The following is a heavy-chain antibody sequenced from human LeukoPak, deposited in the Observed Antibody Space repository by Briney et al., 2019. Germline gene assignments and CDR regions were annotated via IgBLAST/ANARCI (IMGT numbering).Heavy chain of an antibody. CDR3: ARDRLAIQLWLRIFDY. Sequence: PGGSLRLSCAASGFTFSSYWMSWVRQAPGKGLEWVANIKQDGSEKYYVDSVKGRFTISRDNAKNSLYPQMNSLRAEDTAVYYCARDRLAIQLWLRIFDYWGQGTLVTVSS. V-gene: IGHV3-7*03. CDR1: GFTFSSYW. J-gene: IGHJ4*02. CDR2: IKQDGSEK. D-gene: IGHD5-18*01.